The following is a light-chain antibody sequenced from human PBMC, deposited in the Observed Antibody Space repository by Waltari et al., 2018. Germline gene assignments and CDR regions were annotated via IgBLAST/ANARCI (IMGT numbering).Light chain of an antibody. Sequence: QSVLTQPPSVSGTPGQRVTISCSGSNSNLGSNAVNWYQQVPGRHPILLIYINVKGPSGVHHRFSGSKAGTSASRAIIVLQSEDESDYFCAVWDDSLYGEVFGGGTKLTVL. CDR3: AVWDDSLYGEV. CDR1: NSNLGSNA. CDR2: INV. J-gene: IGLJ2*01. V-gene: IGLV1-44*01.